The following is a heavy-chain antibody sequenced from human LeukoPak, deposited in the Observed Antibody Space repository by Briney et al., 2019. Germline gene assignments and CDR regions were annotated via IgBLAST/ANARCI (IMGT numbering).Heavy chain of an antibody. CDR2: INPSGDST. CDR3: ARPRYFDWLSPIDY. D-gene: IGHD3-9*01. CDR1: GYTFTSYY. V-gene: IGHV1-46*01. J-gene: IGHJ4*02. Sequence: ASVKVSCKASGYTFTSYYMHWVRQAPGQGLEWMGIINPSGDSTSYAQKFQGRVTMTRDMSTSTAYMELSRLRSDDTAVYYCARPRYFDWLSPIDYWGQGTLVTVSS.